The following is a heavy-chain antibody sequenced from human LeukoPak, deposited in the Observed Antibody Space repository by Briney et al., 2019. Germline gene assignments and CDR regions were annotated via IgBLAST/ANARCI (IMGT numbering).Heavy chain of an antibody. J-gene: IGHJ3*02. Sequence: ASVKVSCKASGYTFTSYGICWVRQAPGQGLEWMGWISAYNGNTNYAQKLQGRVTMTTDTSTSTAYMELRSLRSDDTAVYYCAILLDGSGNNDAFDIWGQGTMVTVSS. D-gene: IGHD3-9*01. CDR2: ISAYNGNT. CDR3: AILLDGSGNNDAFDI. V-gene: IGHV1-18*01. CDR1: GYTFTSYG.